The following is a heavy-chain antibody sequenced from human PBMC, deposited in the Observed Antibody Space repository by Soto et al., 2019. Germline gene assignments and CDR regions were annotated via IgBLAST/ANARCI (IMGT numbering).Heavy chain of an antibody. J-gene: IGHJ6*02. CDR1: GYTFTSYA. CDR2: INAGNGNT. CDR3: ARAGGYSGYESPMDYYGMDV. D-gene: IGHD5-12*01. V-gene: IGHV1-3*01. Sequence: ASVKVSCKASGYTFTSYAMHWVRQAPGQRLEWMGWINAGNGNTKYSQKFQGRVTITRDTSASTAYMELSSLRSEDTAVYYCARAGGYSGYESPMDYYGMDVWGQGATVTVSS.